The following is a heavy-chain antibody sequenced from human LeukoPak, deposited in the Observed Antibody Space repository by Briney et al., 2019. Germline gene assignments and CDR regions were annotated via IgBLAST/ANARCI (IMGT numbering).Heavy chain of an antibody. V-gene: IGHV4-38-2*02. CDR2: IYHSGST. CDR1: GYSISSGYY. D-gene: IGHD3-22*01. J-gene: IGHJ4*02. CDR3: ARVQDYYDSSGIHYYFDY. Sequence: KASETLSLTCTVSGYSISSGYYWGWIRQPPGKGLEWIGSIYHSGSTYYNPSLKSRVTISVDTSKNQFSLKLSSVTAADTAVYYCARVQDYYDSSGIHYYFDYWGQGTLVTVSS.